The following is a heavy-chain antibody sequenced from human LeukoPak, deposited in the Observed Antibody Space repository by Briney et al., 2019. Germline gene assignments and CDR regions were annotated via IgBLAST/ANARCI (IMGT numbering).Heavy chain of an antibody. J-gene: IGHJ6*02. Sequence: GESLKISCKGSGYSFTSYWIGWVRQMPGKGLEWMGIIYPGDSETRYSPSFQGQVTISADKSISTAYLQWSSLKASDTAMYYCARYSSSSRSDDYYFYGMDVWGQGTTVTVSS. D-gene: IGHD6-6*01. CDR1: GYSFTSYW. CDR2: IYPGDSET. CDR3: ARYSSSSRSDDYYFYGMDV. V-gene: IGHV5-51*01.